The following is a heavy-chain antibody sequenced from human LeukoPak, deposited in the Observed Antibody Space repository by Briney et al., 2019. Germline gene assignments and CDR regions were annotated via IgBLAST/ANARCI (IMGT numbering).Heavy chain of an antibody. CDR1: GFSLSTSGMR. Sequence: GPALVKPTHTLTLTCTFSGFSLSTSGMRVSWIRQPLGNSLEWLARIDWDDDKFYSTSLKTRLTISKDTSKNQVVLTMTNMDPVDTATYYCARCARGYSYGYFDYWGQGTLVTVSS. D-gene: IGHD5-18*01. J-gene: IGHJ4*02. V-gene: IGHV2-70*04. CDR2: IDWDDDK. CDR3: ARCARGYSYGYFDY.